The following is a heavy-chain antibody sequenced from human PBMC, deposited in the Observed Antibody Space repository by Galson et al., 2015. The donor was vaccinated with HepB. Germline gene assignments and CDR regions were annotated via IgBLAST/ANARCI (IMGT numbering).Heavy chain of an antibody. CDR1: GFTFSSYS. J-gene: IGHJ4*02. CDR3: ARKGGYCSGGSCYSI. V-gene: IGHV4-34*01. Sequence: LRLSCAASGFTFSSYSMNWVRQAPGKGLEWIGEINHSGSTNYNPSLKRRVTISVDTSKNQFSLKLSSVTAADTAVYYCARKGGYCSGGSCYSIWGQGTLVTVSS. D-gene: IGHD2-15*01. CDR2: INHSGST.